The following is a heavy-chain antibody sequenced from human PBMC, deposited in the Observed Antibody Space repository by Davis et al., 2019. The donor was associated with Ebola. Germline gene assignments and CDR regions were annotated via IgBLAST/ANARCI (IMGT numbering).Heavy chain of an antibody. Sequence: GESLKISCAASGFTFSTYAMNWVRQAPGKGLEWVSSISSSSSYIYYADSVKGRFTISRGNAKNSLYLQMNSLRAEDTAVYYCARVVYSYGYVDYWGQGTLVTVSS. CDR1: GFTFSTYA. CDR3: ARVVYSYGYVDY. J-gene: IGHJ4*02. V-gene: IGHV3-21*01. D-gene: IGHD5-18*01. CDR2: ISSSSSYI.